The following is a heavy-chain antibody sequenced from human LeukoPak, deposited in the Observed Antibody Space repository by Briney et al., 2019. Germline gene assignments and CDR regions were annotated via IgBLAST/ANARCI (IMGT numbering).Heavy chain of an antibody. Sequence: SETLSLTCAVYGGSFSGYYWSWLRQPPGKGLEWIGEISHSGSTNYNPSLKSRVTISVDTSKNQFSLKLSSVTAADTAVYYCARVPFVVVPAATHYYYYYGMDVWGQGTTVTVSS. J-gene: IGHJ6*02. CDR2: ISHSGST. CDR3: ARVPFVVVPAATHYYYYYGMDV. D-gene: IGHD2-2*01. CDR1: GGSFSGYY. V-gene: IGHV4-34*01.